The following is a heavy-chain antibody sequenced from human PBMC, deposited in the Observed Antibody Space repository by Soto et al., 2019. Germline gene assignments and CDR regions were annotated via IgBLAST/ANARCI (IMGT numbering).Heavy chain of an antibody. V-gene: IGHV4-39*01. J-gene: IGHJ5*02. D-gene: IGHD6-6*01. CDR2: IYYSGST. Sequence: SETLSLTCTVSGGSISSSSYYWGWIRQPPGKGLEWIGSIYYSGSTYYNPSLKSRVTISVDTSKNQFSLKLSSVTAAGTAVYYCARLGRIAARRGWFDPWGQGTLVTVSS. CDR3: ARLGRIAARRGWFDP. CDR1: GGSISSSSYY.